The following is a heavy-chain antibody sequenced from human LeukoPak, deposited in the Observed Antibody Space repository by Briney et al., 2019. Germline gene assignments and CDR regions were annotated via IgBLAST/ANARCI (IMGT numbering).Heavy chain of an antibody. J-gene: IGHJ1*01. D-gene: IGHD2-21*02. CDR2: VSGDGNRS. Sequence: GGSLRLSCAASGFTFSVYWIYWVPQAPGKGLVWVSRVSGDGNRSTYADSVKGRFTISRDNAKNTVYLQMNSLRAEDTAVYYCARTYCGGDCYGYFQHWGQGTLVTVSS. CDR3: ARTYCGGDCYGYFQH. CDR1: GFTFSVYW. V-gene: IGHV3-74*01.